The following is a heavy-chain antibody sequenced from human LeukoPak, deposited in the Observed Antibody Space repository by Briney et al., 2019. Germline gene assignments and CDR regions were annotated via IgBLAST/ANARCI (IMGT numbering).Heavy chain of an antibody. J-gene: IGHJ4*02. D-gene: IGHD3-10*01. CDR3: ARHSSLSRGAIDY. CDR1: GRSISSGGYY. CDR2: IYYSGST. V-gene: IGHV4-31*03. Sequence: SQTLSLTCTVSGRSISSGGYYWSWIRQHPGKGLEWIGYIYYSGSTYYNPSLKSRVTISVDTSKNQFSLKLSSVTAADTAVYYCARHSSLSRGAIDYWGQGTLVTVSS.